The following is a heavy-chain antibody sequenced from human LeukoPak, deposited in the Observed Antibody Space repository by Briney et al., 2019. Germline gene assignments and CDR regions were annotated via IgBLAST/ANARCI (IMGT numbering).Heavy chain of an antibody. CDR3: AKDVRNSGWYKDS. CDR1: GLTFSSYA. V-gene: IGHV3-23*01. J-gene: IGHJ4*02. Sequence: GGSLRLSCTASGLTFSSYAMSWVRQAPGKGLEWVSAISGSGNSPYYADSVKGRFTISRDNSKNALYLQMNSLRAEDTAVYYCAKDVRNSGWYKDSWGQGTLVTVSS. CDR2: ISGSGNSP. D-gene: IGHD6-19*01.